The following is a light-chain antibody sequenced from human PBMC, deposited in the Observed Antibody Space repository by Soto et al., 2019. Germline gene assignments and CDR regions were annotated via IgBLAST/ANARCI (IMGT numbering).Light chain of an antibody. CDR2: GIS. CDR1: QSVSSSY. Sequence: EIVLTQSPGTLSLSPGERATLWFRASQSVSSSYLAWYQQKPGQAPRLLMYGISRRATGIPDRFSGSGSGTDFTLTITRLEPEDFAVYYCQQYVTSSPRTFGQGTKVDIK. CDR3: QQYVTSSPRT. V-gene: IGKV3-20*01. J-gene: IGKJ1*01.